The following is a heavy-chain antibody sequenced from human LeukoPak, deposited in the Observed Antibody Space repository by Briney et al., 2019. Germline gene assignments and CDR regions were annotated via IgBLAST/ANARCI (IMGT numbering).Heavy chain of an antibody. Sequence: PSETLSLTCTVSGGSISSSSYYWGWIRQPPGKGLEWIGSIYYSGSTYYNPSLKSRVTISVDTSKNQFSLKLSSVTAADTAVYYCAATFLYYGSGSYYSYKFDYWGQGTLVTVSS. J-gene: IGHJ4*02. CDR2: IYYSGST. D-gene: IGHD3-10*01. CDR1: GGSISSSSYY. V-gene: IGHV4-39*07. CDR3: AATFLYYGSGSYYSYKFDY.